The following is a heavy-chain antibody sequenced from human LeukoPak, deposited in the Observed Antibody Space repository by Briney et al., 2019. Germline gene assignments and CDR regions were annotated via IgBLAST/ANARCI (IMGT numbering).Heavy chain of an antibody. CDR2: IFFEGSNK. Sequence: GGPRPLSGASSGFPFVTYAMHWVRQAPGKGLDWVAFIFFEGSNKYYADSVKGRFTISRDDSKNTLYLQMDSLRPEDTAVYYCAKVPHHITYYYDSSGYVFDYWGQGTLVTVSS. CDR1: GFPFVTYA. J-gene: IGHJ4*02. D-gene: IGHD3-22*01. V-gene: IGHV3-30-3*01. CDR3: AKVPHHITYYYDSSGYVFDY.